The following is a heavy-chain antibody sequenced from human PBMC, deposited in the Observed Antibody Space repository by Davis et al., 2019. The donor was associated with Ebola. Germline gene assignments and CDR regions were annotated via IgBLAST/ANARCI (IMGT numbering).Heavy chain of an antibody. D-gene: IGHD4-17*01. Sequence: GGSLRLSCTTSGFTFINYGMHWVRQAPGKGLEWVAFIRYDGSNKYYADFVKGRFTISRDNSKNTLYLQMSSLSVEDTAVYYCAKGSDYGDVGHFDYWGQGTLVTVSS. J-gene: IGHJ4*02. CDR3: AKGSDYGDVGHFDY. CDR2: IRYDGSNK. V-gene: IGHV3-30*02. CDR1: GFTFINYG.